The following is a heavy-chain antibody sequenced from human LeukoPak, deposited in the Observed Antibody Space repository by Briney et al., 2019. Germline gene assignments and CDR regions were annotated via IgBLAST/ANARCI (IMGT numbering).Heavy chain of an antibody. CDR3: ARDPGGTGLDY. CDR1: GFTFSSYS. CDR2: ISSSSSYI. V-gene: IGHV3-21*01. D-gene: IGHD1-14*01. Sequence: GGSLRLSCAASGFTFSSYSMNWVRQAPGKGLEWVSSISSSSSYIYYADSVKGRFTISRDNAKSSLYLQMNSLRAEDTAVYYCARDPGGTGLDYWGQGTLVTASS. J-gene: IGHJ4*02.